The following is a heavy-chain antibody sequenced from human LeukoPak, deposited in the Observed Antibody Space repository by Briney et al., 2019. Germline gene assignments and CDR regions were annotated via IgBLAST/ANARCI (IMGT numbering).Heavy chain of an antibody. CDR1: GGSISSSSYY. J-gene: IGHJ4*02. V-gene: IGHV4-39*07. CDR3: ARGGYSSSLN. CDR2: IYYSGST. D-gene: IGHD6-13*01. Sequence: SETLSLTCTVSGGSISSSSYYWGWIRQPPGKGLEWIGSIYYSGSTYYNPSLKSRVTISVDTSKNQFSLKLSSVTAADTAVYYCARGGYSSSLNWGQGTLVTVSS.